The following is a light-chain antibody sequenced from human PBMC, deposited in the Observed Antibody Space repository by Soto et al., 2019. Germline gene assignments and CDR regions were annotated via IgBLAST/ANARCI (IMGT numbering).Light chain of an antibody. Sequence: EIVLTQSPGTRSLSPGERATLSCRASQSVSSSYLVWYQQRPGQAPRLLIYGASSRATGTPDRFRGNGSGTDLTLTISGLEAEDLAVYYCQQYGSSSWAVGQGTKVEVK. CDR1: QSVSSSY. CDR2: GAS. J-gene: IGKJ1*01. V-gene: IGKV3-20*01. CDR3: QQYGSSSWA.